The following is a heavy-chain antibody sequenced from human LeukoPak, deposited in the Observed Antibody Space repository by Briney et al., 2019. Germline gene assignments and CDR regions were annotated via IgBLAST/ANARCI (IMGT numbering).Heavy chain of an antibody. CDR1: GYSISSGYY. D-gene: IGHD3-22*01. J-gene: IGHJ4*02. CDR3: ASGTHYYDSSGH. V-gene: IGHV4-38-2*02. Sequence: SETLSLTCTVSGYSISSGYYWDWIRQPPGKGLEWIGSIYHSGSTYYNPSLKSRVTISVDTSKNQFSLKLSSVTAADTAVYYCASGTHYYDSSGHWGQGTLVTVSS. CDR2: IYHSGST.